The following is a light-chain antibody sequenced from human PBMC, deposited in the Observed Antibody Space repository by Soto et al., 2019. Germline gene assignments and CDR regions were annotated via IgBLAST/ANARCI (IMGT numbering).Light chain of an antibody. V-gene: IGLV2-14*01. Sequence: QSVLTQPASVSGSPGQSITISCTGTSSDVGGYNYVSWYQQHPGKAPKLMIYEVSNRPSGVSNRFSGSKSGNTASLTISGIQAEDEDDYYCSSYTSSSTPYVFGTGTKVIV. CDR2: EVS. J-gene: IGLJ1*01. CDR3: SSYTSSSTPYV. CDR1: SSDVGGYNY.